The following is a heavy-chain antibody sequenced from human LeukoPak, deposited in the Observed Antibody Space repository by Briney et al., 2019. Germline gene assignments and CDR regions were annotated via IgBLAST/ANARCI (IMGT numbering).Heavy chain of an antibody. CDR3: AKDHRKYSYGTSFDY. V-gene: IGHV3-7*03. D-gene: IGHD5-18*01. Sequence: GGSLRLSCAASGFTFSSYWMSWVRQAPGKGLEWVANIKQDGSEKYYVDSVKGRFTISRDNAKNSLYLQMNSLRAEDTALYYCAKDHRKYSYGTSFDYWGQGTLVTVSS. J-gene: IGHJ4*02. CDR1: GFTFSSYW. CDR2: IKQDGSEK.